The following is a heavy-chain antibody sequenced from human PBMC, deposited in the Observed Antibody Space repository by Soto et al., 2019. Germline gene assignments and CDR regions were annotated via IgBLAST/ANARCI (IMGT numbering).Heavy chain of an antibody. CDR2: IYYSEST. CDR1: GGSISSYY. Sequence: PSETLSLTCTVSGGSISSYYWSWIRQPPGKGLEWIGYIYYSESTNYNPSLKSRVTISVDTSKNQFSLKLSSVTAADTAVYYCARSPLWFGESSFDYWGQGTLVTVSS. CDR3: ARSPLWFGESSFDY. J-gene: IGHJ4*02. D-gene: IGHD3-10*01. V-gene: IGHV4-59*01.